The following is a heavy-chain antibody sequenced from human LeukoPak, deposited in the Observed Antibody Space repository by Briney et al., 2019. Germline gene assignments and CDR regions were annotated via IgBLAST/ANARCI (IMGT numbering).Heavy chain of an antibody. CDR2: ISSSSSYI. Sequence: PGGSLRLSCAAYGFTFSSYSMNWVRHAPGKGLEWVSSISSSSSYIYYADSVKGRFTISRDNAKNSLYLQVNSLRAEDTAVYYCARVGGVTMIPWGQGTLVTVSS. J-gene: IGHJ5*02. CDR1: GFTFSSYS. V-gene: IGHV3-21*01. CDR3: ARVGGVTMIP. D-gene: IGHD3-22*01.